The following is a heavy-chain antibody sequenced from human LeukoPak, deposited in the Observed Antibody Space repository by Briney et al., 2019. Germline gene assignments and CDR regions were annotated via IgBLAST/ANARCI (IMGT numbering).Heavy chain of an antibody. J-gene: IGHJ6*04. CDR3: AELGITMIGGV. Sequence: GGTLRLSCAASGFTFSSYGMSWVHQAPGKGLEWVSYISSSGSTIYYADSVKGRFTISRDNAKNSLYLQMNSLRAEDTAVYYCAELGITMIGGVWGKGTTVTISS. CDR1: GFTFSSYG. CDR2: ISSSGSTI. D-gene: IGHD3-10*02. V-gene: IGHV3-48*04.